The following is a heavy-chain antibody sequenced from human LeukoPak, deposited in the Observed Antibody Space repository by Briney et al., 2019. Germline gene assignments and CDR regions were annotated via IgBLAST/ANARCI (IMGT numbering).Heavy chain of an antibody. CDR3: ARRASSSGFDAFDV. V-gene: IGHV5-51*01. CDR1: GYSFATYW. J-gene: IGHJ3*01. CDR2: NYPGDSDT. D-gene: IGHD5-12*01. Sequence: GESLKISCKGSGYSFATYWIGWVRRMPGKGLEWMGINYPGDSDTTYSPSFQGQVTMSADKSISTAYLQWSSLKASDTAMYYCARRASSSGFDAFDVWGQGTMVTVSS.